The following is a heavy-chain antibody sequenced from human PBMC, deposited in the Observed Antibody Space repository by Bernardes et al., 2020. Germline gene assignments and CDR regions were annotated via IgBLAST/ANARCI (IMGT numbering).Heavy chain of an antibody. V-gene: IGHV3-7*01. Sequence: GGTLRLSCAASGFTFNTYCMTWVRKAPGKGLEWVANIKEDGSEKYYVDSVKGRFTISRDNAKNSLYLQMNSLRDEDTAVYYCARDGGSYNFDYWGQGTLVTVSS. CDR2: IKEDGSEK. CDR3: ARDGGSYNFDY. CDR1: GFTFNTYC. J-gene: IGHJ4*02. D-gene: IGHD1-26*01.